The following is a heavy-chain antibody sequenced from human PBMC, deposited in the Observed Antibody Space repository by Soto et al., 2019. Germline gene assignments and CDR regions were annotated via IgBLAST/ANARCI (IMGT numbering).Heavy chain of an antibody. Sequence: LSLTCTVSGGSISSYYWSWIRQPPGKGLEWIGYIYYSGSTNYNPSLKSRVTISVDTSKNQFSLKLSSVTAADTAVYYCARQEAYYDILTGYYSDNYFDYWGQGTLVTVSS. J-gene: IGHJ4*02. D-gene: IGHD3-9*01. CDR2: IYYSGST. CDR1: GGSISSYY. V-gene: IGHV4-59*08. CDR3: ARQEAYYDILTGYYSDNYFDY.